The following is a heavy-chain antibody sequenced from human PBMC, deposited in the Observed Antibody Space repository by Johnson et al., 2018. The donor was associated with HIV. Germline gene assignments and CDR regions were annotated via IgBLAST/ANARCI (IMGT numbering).Heavy chain of an antibody. V-gene: IGHV3-30-3*01. CDR1: GFTFSNSA. D-gene: IGHD4-17*01. CDR2: ISYDGSNK. J-gene: IGHJ3*02. CDR3: ARPGGDYSAFDI. Sequence: QVQLVESGGGVVQPGRSLRLSCAASGFTFSNSAMHWVRQAPGKGLEWVAVISYDGSNKYYADSVKGRFTISRDNSKNTLYLQMNSLRAEDTAVYYCARPGGDYSAFDIWGQGTMVTVSS.